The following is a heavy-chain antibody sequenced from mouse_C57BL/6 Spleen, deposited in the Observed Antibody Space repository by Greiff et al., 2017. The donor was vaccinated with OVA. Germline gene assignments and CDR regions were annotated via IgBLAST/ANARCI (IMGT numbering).Heavy chain of an antibody. CDR3: ARGRDDNYDSVAY. D-gene: IGHD2-12*01. CDR2: IDPSDSET. CDR1: GYTFTRYV. V-gene: IGHV1-52*01. J-gene: IGHJ3*01. Sequence: QVQLQQPGAELVRPGSSVRRGWKASGYTFTRYVMHWVKQRPIQGLEWIGNIDPSDSETHYNQKFKDKATLTVDKSSSTAYMQLSSLTSEDSAVDYGARGRDDNYDSVAYWGQGTLVTVSA.